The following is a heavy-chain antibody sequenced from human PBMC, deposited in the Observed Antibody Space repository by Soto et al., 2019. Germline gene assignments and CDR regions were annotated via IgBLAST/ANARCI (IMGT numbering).Heavy chain of an antibody. CDR3: ARGRRYQLLEYYFDY. CDR2: IYYSGST. CDR1: GGSISSGGYY. D-gene: IGHD2-2*01. J-gene: IGHJ4*02. V-gene: IGHV4-31*03. Sequence: PSETLSLTCTVSGGSISSGGYYWSWIRQHPGKGLEWIGYIYYSGSTYYNPSLKSRVTISVDTSKNQFSLKLSSVTAADTAVYYCARGRRYQLLEYYFDYWGQGTLVTVSS.